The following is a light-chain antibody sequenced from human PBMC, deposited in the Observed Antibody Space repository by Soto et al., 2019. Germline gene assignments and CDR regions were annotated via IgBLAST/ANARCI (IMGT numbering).Light chain of an antibody. Sequence: QSVLTQPASVSGSPGQSITISCTGTSSDVGSYNLVSWYQQHPGKAPKLMIYEGSKPPSGVSNRFSGSKSGNTASLTIPGLQAEDEADYYCCSYAGSSTPYVFGTGTKLTVL. J-gene: IGLJ1*01. CDR2: EGS. CDR3: CSYAGSSTPYV. CDR1: SSDVGSYNL. V-gene: IGLV2-23*01.